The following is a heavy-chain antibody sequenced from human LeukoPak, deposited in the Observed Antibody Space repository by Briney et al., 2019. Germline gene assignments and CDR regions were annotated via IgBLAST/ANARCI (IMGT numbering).Heavy chain of an antibody. J-gene: IGHJ5*02. V-gene: IGHV1-2*02. CDR2: INPNSGGT. Sequence: ASVKVSCKASGYTFTGYYMHWVRQAPGQGLEWMGWINPNSGGTNYAQKFQGRVTMTRDTTISTAYMELSRLRSDDTAVYYCARSRGIDGYCSGGSCYETWFDPWGQGTLVTVSS. D-gene: IGHD2-15*01. CDR1: GYTFTGYY. CDR3: ARSRGIDGYCSGGSCYETWFDP.